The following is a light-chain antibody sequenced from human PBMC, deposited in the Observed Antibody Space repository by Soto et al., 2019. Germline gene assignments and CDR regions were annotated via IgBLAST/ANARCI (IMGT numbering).Light chain of an antibody. CDR2: AAS. CDR1: QNISTF. V-gene: IGKV1-39*01. Sequence: DIQMTQSPSSLSASVGDRVTITCRASQNISTFLNWYQQEPGKAPKLLIYAASSLQGGVPSRFSGSGSGTDVTLTITSLQPEDFASYYCQQSYSTWCTFGQGTKLEIK. J-gene: IGKJ2*02. CDR3: QQSYSTWCT.